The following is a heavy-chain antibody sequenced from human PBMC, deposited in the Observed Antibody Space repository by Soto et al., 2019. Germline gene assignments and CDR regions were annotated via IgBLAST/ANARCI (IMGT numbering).Heavy chain of an antibody. CDR2: ISSSSSYI. Sequence: PGGSLRLSCAASGFTFSSYSMNWVRQAPGKGLEWVSSISSSSSYIYYADSVKGRFTISRDNAKNSLYLQMNSLRAEDTAVYYCARVRPCSGGSCSEDYWGQGTLVTVSS. V-gene: IGHV3-21*01. J-gene: IGHJ4*02. D-gene: IGHD2-15*01. CDR3: ARVRPCSGGSCSEDY. CDR1: GFTFSSYS.